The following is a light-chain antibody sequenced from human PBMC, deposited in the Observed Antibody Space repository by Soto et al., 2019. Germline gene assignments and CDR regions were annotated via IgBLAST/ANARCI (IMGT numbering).Light chain of an antibody. CDR1: QSVSYY. J-gene: IGKJ4*01. CDR2: DAS. CDR3: QQSSDRPST. V-gene: IGKV3-11*01. Sequence: EIVLTQSPATLSLSPGERATLSCRASQSVSYYLVWYQQKPGQVPRLLICDASNRATGIPARFGGSGSGTEVALTIISREREDFAFYYCQQSSDRPSTFGGRTKVDIK.